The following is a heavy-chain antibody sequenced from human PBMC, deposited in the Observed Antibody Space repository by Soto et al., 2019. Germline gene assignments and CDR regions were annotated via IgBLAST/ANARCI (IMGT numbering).Heavy chain of an antibody. CDR1: GASVSSSHY. CDR2: VAYSGSP. D-gene: IGHD1-20*01. J-gene: IGHJ4*02. CDR3: ARHYNTGAFFDY. Sequence: QLQLQESGPGLVKSSETLSLTCSVSGASVSSSHYWCWIRQPPGKGLEWMGSVAYSGSPYYSPSFKSLINISVDTSNNQFSLRVRSVTATDTAVYFCARHYNTGAFFDYWGQGKLVTVSS. V-gene: IGHV4-39*01.